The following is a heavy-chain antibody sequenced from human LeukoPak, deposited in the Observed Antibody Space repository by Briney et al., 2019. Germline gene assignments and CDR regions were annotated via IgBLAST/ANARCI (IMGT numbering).Heavy chain of an antibody. D-gene: IGHD6-19*01. CDR1: GFTFSTYA. CDR3: ATRSEAVADPNDAFDI. J-gene: IGHJ3*02. CDR2: ISGSGGST. V-gene: IGHV3-23*01. Sequence: GGSLRLSCAASGFTFSTYAMNWVRQAPGKGLEWVSTISGSGGSTYYADSMKGRFTISRDNSKNTLYLQMNSLRAEDTAVYYCATRSEAVADPNDAFDIWGQGTMVTVSS.